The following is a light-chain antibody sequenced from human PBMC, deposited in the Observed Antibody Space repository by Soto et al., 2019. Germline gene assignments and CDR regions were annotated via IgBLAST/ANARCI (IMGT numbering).Light chain of an antibody. CDR1: TSDIGRFNY. CDR2: DVS. CDR3: ASYTTSSTVV. Sequence: QSALTQPASVSGSPGQSISISCTGTTSDIGRFNYVSWYQLHPGKAPKLIVYDVSNRPSGLSNRFSGSKSGNTASLIISGRQAEDEADYYCASYTTSSTVVFGGGTKLTVL. V-gene: IGLV2-14*03. J-gene: IGLJ3*02.